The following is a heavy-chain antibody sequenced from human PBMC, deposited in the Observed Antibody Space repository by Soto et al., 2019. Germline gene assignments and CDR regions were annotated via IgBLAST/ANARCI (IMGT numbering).Heavy chain of an antibody. CDR1: GYSFNTYA. CDR2: INAANGNT. Sequence: QVQFVQSGAEGEKPGASVTVSCKASGYSFNTYALHWVRQAPGQRLEWMGWINAANGNTKYSQKFQGRDSVTRDTSESTVYMEVGGLWSEDTAGYYCTWSELRPSGERIGPLDYRGQGILVTISS. V-gene: IGHV1-3*01. CDR3: TWSELRPSGERIGPLDY. D-gene: IGHD3-10*01. J-gene: IGHJ4*02.